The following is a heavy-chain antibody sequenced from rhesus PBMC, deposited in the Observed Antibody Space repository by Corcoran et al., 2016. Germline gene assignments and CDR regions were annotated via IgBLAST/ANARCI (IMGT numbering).Heavy chain of an antibody. CDR3: ARRRVGATFDY. Sequence: QVQLQGSGPGLVKPSETLSLTCAVSGGSISSNYWNFIRQSPGKGLEWIGRISGRGWSTDYNPSLKSRGTISTDTSKNKFSLKLSAGTAADTAVYYCARRRVGATFDYWGQGVLVTVSS. CDR2: ISGRGWST. V-gene: IGHV4-173*01. J-gene: IGHJ4*01. CDR1: GGSISSNY. D-gene: IGHD1-44*02.